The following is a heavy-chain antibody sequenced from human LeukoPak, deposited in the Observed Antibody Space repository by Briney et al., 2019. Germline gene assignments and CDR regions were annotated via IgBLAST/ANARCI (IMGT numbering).Heavy chain of an antibody. CDR3: ARGMSNSSSWYPLYMDV. V-gene: IGHV1-46*01. J-gene: IGHJ6*03. Sequence: ASVKVSCKASGYTFTSYYMHWVRQAPGQGLEWMGIINPSGGSTSYAQKFQGRVTMPRDTSTSTVYMELTSLRSEATAVYYCARGMSNSSSWYPLYMDVWGKGTTVTISS. CDR2: INPSGGST. D-gene: IGHD6-13*01. CDR1: GYTFTSYY.